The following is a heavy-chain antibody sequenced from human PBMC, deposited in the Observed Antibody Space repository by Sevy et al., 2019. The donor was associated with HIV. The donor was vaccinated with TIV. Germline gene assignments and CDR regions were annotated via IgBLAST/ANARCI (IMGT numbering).Heavy chain of an antibody. J-gene: IGHJ6*02. CDR3: ARGYCSGGSCYSVYYYYGMDV. V-gene: IGHV1-69*13. CDR2: IIPIFGTA. CDR1: GGTFSSYA. Sequence: ASVKVSCKASGGTFSSYAISWVRQAPGQGLEWMGGIIPIFGTANYAQKFQGRVTITADESTSTAYMELGSLRSGETAVYYCARGYCSGGSCYSVYYYYGMDVWGQGTTVTVSS. D-gene: IGHD2-15*01.